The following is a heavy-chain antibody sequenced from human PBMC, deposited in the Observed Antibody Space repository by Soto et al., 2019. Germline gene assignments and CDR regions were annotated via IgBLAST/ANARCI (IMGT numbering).Heavy chain of an antibody. V-gene: IGHV3-49*04. D-gene: IGHD6-13*01. Sequence: GSLRLSCPASGFTFGDYAMSWVRQAPGKGLEWVGFIRSKAYGGTTEYAASVKGRFTISRDDSKSIAYLQMNSLKTEDTAVYYCTSLPGIPDFWGPGLLVTVSS. CDR3: TSLPGIPDF. J-gene: IGHJ4*02. CDR1: GFTFGDYA. CDR2: IRSKAYGGTT.